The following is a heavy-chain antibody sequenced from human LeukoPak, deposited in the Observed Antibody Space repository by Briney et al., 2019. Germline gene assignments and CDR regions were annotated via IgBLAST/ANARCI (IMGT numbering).Heavy chain of an antibody. CDR2: INHSGST. Sequence: ETLSLTCAVYGGSFSGYYWSWIRQPPGKGLEWIGEINHSGSTNYNPSLKSRVTISVDTSKNQFSLKLSSVTAADTAVYYCARRTGKAVADFYFDYWGQGTLATVSS. J-gene: IGHJ4*02. CDR1: GGSFSGYY. V-gene: IGHV4-34*01. CDR3: ARRTGKAVADFYFDY. D-gene: IGHD6-19*01.